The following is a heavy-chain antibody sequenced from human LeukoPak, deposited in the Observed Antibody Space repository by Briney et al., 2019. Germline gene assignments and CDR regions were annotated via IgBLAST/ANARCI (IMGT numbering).Heavy chain of an antibody. CDR1: GYTFTNYY. CDR3: ARVRGQLWDGNLVDY. V-gene: IGHV1-46*01. J-gene: IGHJ4*02. Sequence: ASVKVSCKASGYTFTNYYMHWVRQAPGQGLEWMGIINPSGGSTTYAQKFQGRVTMTRDTSTSPVYMELSSLRSEDTAVYYCARVRGQLWDGNLVDYWGQGALVAVSS. D-gene: IGHD5-18*01. CDR2: INPSGGST.